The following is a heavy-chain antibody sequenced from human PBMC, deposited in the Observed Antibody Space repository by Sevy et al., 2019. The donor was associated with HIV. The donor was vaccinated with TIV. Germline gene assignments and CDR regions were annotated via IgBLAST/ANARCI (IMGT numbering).Heavy chain of an antibody. CDR1: GFTFGDYA. CDR2: IRSKAYGGRT. J-gene: IGHJ4*02. V-gene: IGHV3-49*04. Sequence: GGSLRLSCTASGFTFGDYAMSWVRQAPGKGLEWVGFIRSKAYGGRTEYAASVKGRFTISRDDSKSIAYLQMNSLKTEDTAVYYCIKESIYGDYYFDYWGQGTLVTVSS. CDR3: IKESIYGDYYFDY. D-gene: IGHD4-17*01.